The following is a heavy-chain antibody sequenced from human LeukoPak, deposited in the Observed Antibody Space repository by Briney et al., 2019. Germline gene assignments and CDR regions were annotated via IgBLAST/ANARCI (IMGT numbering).Heavy chain of an antibody. CDR2: IYYSGST. CDR1: GGSISSYY. J-gene: IGHJ3*02. Sequence: SETLSLACTVSGGSISSYYWSWIRQPPGKGLEWIGYIYYSGSTNYNPSLKSRVTISVDTSKNQFPLKLSSVTAADTAVYYCARSHSSGWRGDAFDIWGQGTMVTVSS. D-gene: IGHD6-19*01. V-gene: IGHV4-59*01. CDR3: ARSHSSGWRGDAFDI.